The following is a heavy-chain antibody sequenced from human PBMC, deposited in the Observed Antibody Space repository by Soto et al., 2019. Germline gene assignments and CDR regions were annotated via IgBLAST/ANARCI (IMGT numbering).Heavy chain of an antibody. CDR1: GFTFGDYA. J-gene: IGHJ6*02. Sequence: PGGSLRLSCTASGFTFGDYAVNWVRQAPGKGLEWVGFIRSKAYGGTPEYAASVKGRFTISRDDSKSIAYLQMNSLKTEDTAVFYCARSLLNGMDAWGQGTTVTVSS. V-gene: IGHV3-49*04. CDR2: IRSKAYGGTP. CDR3: ARSLLNGMDA. D-gene: IGHD2-15*01.